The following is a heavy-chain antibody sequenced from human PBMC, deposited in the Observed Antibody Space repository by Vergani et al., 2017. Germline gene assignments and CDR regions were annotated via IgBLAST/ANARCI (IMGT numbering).Heavy chain of an antibody. Sequence: QVQLQESGPGLVKPSETLSLTCAVFGYSISSGYYWGWIRQPPGKGLEWIGSIYHSGSTYYNPSLKSRVTISVDTSKNQFSLKLSSVTAADTAVYYCARHKINWNSFGYWGQGTLVTVSS. J-gene: IGHJ4*02. CDR3: ARHKINWNSFGY. CDR1: GYSISSGYY. V-gene: IGHV4-38-2*01. D-gene: IGHD1-1*01. CDR2: IYHSGST.